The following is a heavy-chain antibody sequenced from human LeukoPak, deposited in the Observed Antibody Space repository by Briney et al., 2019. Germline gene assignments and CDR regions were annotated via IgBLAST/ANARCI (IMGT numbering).Heavy chain of an antibody. Sequence: ASVKVSCKASGYTFTSYGISWVRQAPGQGLEWMGWISAYNGNTNYAQKLQGRVTMTTDTSTSTAYMELRSLRSDDTAVCYCARDNKYSYGFTPFDYWGQGTLVTVSS. V-gene: IGHV1-18*01. CDR1: GYTFTSYG. D-gene: IGHD5-18*01. CDR3: ARDNKYSYGFTPFDY. J-gene: IGHJ4*02. CDR2: ISAYNGNT.